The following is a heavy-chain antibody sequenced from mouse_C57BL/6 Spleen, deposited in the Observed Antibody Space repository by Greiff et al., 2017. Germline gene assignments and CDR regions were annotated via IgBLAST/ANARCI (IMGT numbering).Heavy chain of an antibody. Sequence: QVQLQQSGAELVRPGTSVKVSCKASGYAFTNYLIEWVKQRPGQGLEWIGVINPGSGGTNYNEKFKGKATLTADKSSSTAYMQLSSLTSEDSAVYFCARAGYGDDWGQGTTLTVSS. CDR2: INPGSGGT. J-gene: IGHJ2*01. CDR3: ARAGYGDD. D-gene: IGHD2-14*01. CDR1: GYAFTNYL. V-gene: IGHV1-54*01.